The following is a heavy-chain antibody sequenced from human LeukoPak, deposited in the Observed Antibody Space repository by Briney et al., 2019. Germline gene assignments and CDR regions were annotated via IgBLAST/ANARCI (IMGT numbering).Heavy chain of an antibody. V-gene: IGHV4-38-2*02. CDR3: ARAYSSSWCDAFDI. J-gene: IGHJ3*02. CDR2: IYHSRST. D-gene: IGHD6-13*01. Sequence: SETLSLTCTVSGYSISSGYYWGWIRQPPGKGLECIGSIYHSRSTYYNPSLKSRVTISVDTSKNQFSLRLTSVTAADTAVYYCARAYSSSWCDAFDIWGQGTMVTVSS. CDR1: GYSISSGYY.